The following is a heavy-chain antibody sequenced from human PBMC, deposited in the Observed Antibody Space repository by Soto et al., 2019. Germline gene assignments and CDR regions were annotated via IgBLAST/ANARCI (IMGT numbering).Heavy chain of an antibody. Sequence: EVQLLQSGGGLVRPGGSLRLSCAASGFTFSSYAMSWVRQAPGKGLEWVSTISGTGGSTYYPDSVKGRFTISRDNSKNTVYLQMNSLRAEDAAVYYCAKEMTSGYYLFDYWGQGTLVTVSS. CDR1: GFTFSSYA. J-gene: IGHJ4*02. CDR3: AKEMTSGYYLFDY. D-gene: IGHD3-22*01. CDR2: ISGTGGST. V-gene: IGHV3-23*01.